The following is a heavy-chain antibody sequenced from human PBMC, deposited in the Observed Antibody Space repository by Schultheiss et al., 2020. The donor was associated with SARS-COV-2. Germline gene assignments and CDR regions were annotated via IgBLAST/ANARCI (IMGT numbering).Heavy chain of an antibody. CDR1: GFTFSGSA. D-gene: IGHD6-13*01. Sequence: GGSLRLSCAASGFTFSGSAMHWVRQAPGKGLEWVAVISYDGSNKYYADSVKGRFTISRNNSKNTLYLQMNILRAEDTAVYYCAREGGIAAAAYYYYGMDVWGQGTTFTVSS. V-gene: IGHV3-30*07. J-gene: IGHJ6*01. CDR3: AREGGIAAAAYYYYGMDV. CDR2: ISYDGSNK.